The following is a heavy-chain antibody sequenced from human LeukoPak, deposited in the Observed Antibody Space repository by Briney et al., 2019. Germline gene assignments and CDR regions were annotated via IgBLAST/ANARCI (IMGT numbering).Heavy chain of an antibody. J-gene: IGHJ3*02. CDR2: IIPIFGTA. D-gene: IGHD2-15*01. CDR1: GGTFSSYA. Sequence: SVEVSCKASGGTFSSYAISWVRQAPGQGLEWMGGIIPIFGTANYAQKFQGRVTITADESTSTAYMELSSLRSEDTAVYYCARDPARLGDAFDIWGQGTMVTVSS. V-gene: IGHV1-69*13. CDR3: ARDPARLGDAFDI.